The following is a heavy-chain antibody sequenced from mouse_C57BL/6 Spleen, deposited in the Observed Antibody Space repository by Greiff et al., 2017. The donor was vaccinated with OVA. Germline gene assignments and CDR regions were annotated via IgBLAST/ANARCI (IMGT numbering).Heavy chain of an antibody. V-gene: IGHV14-4*01. J-gene: IGHJ3*01. CDR3: TMGWFAY. CDR2: IDPENGDT. Sequence: VQLQQSGAELVRPGASVKLSCTASGFNIKDDYMHWVKQRPEQGLEWIGWIDPENGDTEYASKFQGKATITADTSSNTPYLQLSSLTSEDTAVYYCTMGWFAYWGQGTLVTVSA. CDR1: GFNIKDDY.